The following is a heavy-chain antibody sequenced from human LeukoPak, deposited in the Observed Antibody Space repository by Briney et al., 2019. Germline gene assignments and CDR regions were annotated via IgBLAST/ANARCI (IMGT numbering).Heavy chain of an antibody. CDR1: GGSMSSHY. V-gene: IGHV4-59*11. Sequence: SETLSLTCKVSGGSMSSHYWSWIRQPPGKGLEWIGDIYYSGSTNYNPSLNSRVTISLDTSKNQFSLNLRSVTAADTAVYYCARDDRSGYSTLGYWGQGTLVTVSS. D-gene: IGHD3-22*01. CDR2: IYYSGST. J-gene: IGHJ4*02. CDR3: ARDDRSGYSTLGY.